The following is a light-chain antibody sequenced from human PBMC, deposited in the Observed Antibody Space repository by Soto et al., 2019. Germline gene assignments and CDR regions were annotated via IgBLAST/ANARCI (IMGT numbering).Light chain of an antibody. CDR3: CSYTSYGTLVV. J-gene: IGLJ2*01. Sequence: QSVLTQPASVSGSPGQSITISCTGTNRDIGSNNNYVSWYQQHPGRAPQLVIFDVSNRPSGVSDHFSGSKSGNTASLTISGLQTEDEADYYCCSYTSYGTLVVFGGGTKLTVL. CDR2: DVS. V-gene: IGLV2-14*03. CDR1: NRDIGSNNNY.